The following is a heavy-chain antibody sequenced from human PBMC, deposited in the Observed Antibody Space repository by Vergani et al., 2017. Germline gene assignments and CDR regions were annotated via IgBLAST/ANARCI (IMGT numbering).Heavy chain of an antibody. J-gene: IGHJ5*02. Sequence: QVQLVQSGAEVKKPGASVKVSCKTSGFTFIGYYIHWVRQAPGQGLEWMGWVNPNSGGTNYAQKFQGRVTMTRDTSISTAYMELSRLRSDDTAVYYCAREGSVAVAANNWFDPWGQGTLVTVSS. V-gene: IGHV1-2*02. D-gene: IGHD6-19*01. CDR1: GFTFIGYY. CDR2: VNPNSGGT. CDR3: AREGSVAVAANNWFDP.